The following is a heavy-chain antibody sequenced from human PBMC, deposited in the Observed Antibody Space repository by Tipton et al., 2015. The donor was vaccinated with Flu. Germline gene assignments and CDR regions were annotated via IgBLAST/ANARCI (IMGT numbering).Heavy chain of an antibody. J-gene: IGHJ2*01. Sequence: TLSLTCTVSGDSITSDYYWGWIRQFPGKGLEWIGTVSRTGSTIYNPSLKSRVTISIDTSKNQFSLKMKSVTASDMAVYYCARRHTVGTGRYLDLWGRGTLVTVSS. D-gene: IGHD3-10*01. V-gene: IGHV4-38-2*02. CDR1: GDSITSDYY. CDR3: ARRHTVGTGRYLDL. CDR2: VSRTGST.